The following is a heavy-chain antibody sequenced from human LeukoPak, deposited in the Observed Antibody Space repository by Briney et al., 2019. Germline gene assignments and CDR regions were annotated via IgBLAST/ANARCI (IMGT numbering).Heavy chain of an antibody. Sequence: VASVKVSCKVSGYTLTELSMHWVRQAPGKGLEWMGGFDPEDGETIYAQKFQGRVTMTEDTSTDTAYMELSSLRSEDTAVYYCATEVMVRGVYTYDYWGQGTLVTVSS. CDR1: GYTLTELS. J-gene: IGHJ4*02. V-gene: IGHV1-24*01. CDR2: FDPEDGET. CDR3: ATEVMVRGVYTYDY. D-gene: IGHD3-10*01.